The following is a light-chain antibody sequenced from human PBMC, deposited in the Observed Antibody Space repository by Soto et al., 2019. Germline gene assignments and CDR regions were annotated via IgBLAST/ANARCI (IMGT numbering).Light chain of an antibody. CDR2: AAS. Sequence: DIQMTPSPSSLSASVGDRVTITCRASQSISSYLNWYQQKPGKAPKLLIYAASSLQSGVPSRFSGSGSGTDFTLTISSLQPEDFATYYCQHGYSTPHTFGQGTKLEIK. V-gene: IGKV1-39*01. CDR3: QHGYSTPHT. CDR1: QSISSY. J-gene: IGKJ2*01.